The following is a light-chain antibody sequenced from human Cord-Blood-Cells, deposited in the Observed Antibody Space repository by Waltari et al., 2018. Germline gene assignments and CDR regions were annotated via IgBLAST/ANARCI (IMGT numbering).Light chain of an antibody. J-gene: IGLJ3*02. CDR1: SSNIGSNF. CDR3: AAWDDSLSGRV. Sequence: QSVLTQPPSASGTPGQRVTISCSGSSSNIGSNFVYWYHPLPGTAPKLLIHRNNQRPAGVPDRFSGSKSGTSASLAISGLRSEDEADYYCAAWDDSLSGRVFGGGTKLTVL. V-gene: IGLV1-47*01. CDR2: RNN.